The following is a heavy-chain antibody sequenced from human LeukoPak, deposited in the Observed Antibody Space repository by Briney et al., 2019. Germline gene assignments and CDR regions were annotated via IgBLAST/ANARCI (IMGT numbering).Heavy chain of an antibody. D-gene: IGHD2-15*01. V-gene: IGHV3-23*01. CDR3: AKGLKGCSGAGCYYFFDF. Sequence: PGGSLRLSCAASGFTFSSYAMSWVRQAPGKGLEWVSAISGSGGSTYYADSVKGRFTISRDNSKNTLDLQMNSLRAEDTAVYYCAKGLKGCSGAGCYYFFDFWGQGTLVTVSS. CDR2: ISGSGGST. J-gene: IGHJ4*02. CDR1: GFTFSSYA.